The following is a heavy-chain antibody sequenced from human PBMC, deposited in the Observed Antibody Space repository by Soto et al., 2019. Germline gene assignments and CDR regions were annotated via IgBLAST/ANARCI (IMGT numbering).Heavy chain of an antibody. Sequence: GSSVKVSCKASGFTFTSSAMQWVRQARGQRLEWIGWIVVGSGNTNYAQKFQERVTITRDMSTSTAYMELSSLRFEDTAVYYCAAVARAGVVTAYWGQGTLVTVSS. CDR1: GFTFTSSA. CDR3: AAVARAGVVTAY. V-gene: IGHV1-58*02. CDR2: IVVGSGNT. J-gene: IGHJ4*02. D-gene: IGHD3-3*01.